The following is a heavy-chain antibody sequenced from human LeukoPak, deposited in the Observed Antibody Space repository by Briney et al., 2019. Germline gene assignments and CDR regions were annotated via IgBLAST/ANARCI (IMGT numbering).Heavy chain of an antibody. CDR3: ARATLTFFGQFTGEIN. CDR2: INHSGST. V-gene: IGHV4-34*01. D-gene: IGHD3/OR15-3a*01. Sequence: SETLSLTCAVSGGSFSGYYWSWSRQPPGKGLEWIGEINHSGSTNYNPSLKSRVAISLDTSKNQFSLKLTSVTAADTAVYYCARATLTFFGQFTGEINWGRGTLVTVSS. J-gene: IGHJ4*02. CDR1: GGSFSGYY.